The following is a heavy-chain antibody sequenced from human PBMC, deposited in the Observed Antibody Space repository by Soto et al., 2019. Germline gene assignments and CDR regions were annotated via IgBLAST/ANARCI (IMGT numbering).Heavy chain of an antibody. V-gene: IGHV1-69*01. J-gene: IGHJ6*02. D-gene: IGHD3-22*01. CDR1: GDTFSSYA. Sequence: QVQLVQSGAEVKKPGSSVKVSCKASGDTFSSYAIRWVRQAPGQGLEWMGGIIPIFGTANYAQKFQGRVTITAYETTSTAYMELSSLRSEDTAVYYCARDGSGYRSRASPMDVWGQGTTVTVSS. CDR2: IIPIFGTA. CDR3: ARDGSGYRSRASPMDV.